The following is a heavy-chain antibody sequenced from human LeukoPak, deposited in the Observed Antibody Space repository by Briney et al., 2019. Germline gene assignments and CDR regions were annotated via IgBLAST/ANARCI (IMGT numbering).Heavy chain of an antibody. V-gene: IGHV4-34*01. J-gene: IGHJ5*02. CDR2: INHSGST. CDR1: GGSFSGYY. Sequence: SGTLSLTCAVYGGSFSGYYWSWIRQPPGKGLEWIGEINHSGSTNYNPSLKGRVTISVDTSKNQFSLKLSSVTAADTAVYYCARGRSSFWSGYSYWFDPWGQGTLVTVSS. D-gene: IGHD3-3*01. CDR3: ARGRSSFWSGYSYWFDP.